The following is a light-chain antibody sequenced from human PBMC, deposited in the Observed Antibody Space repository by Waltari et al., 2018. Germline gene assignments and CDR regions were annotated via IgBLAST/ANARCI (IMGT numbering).Light chain of an antibody. J-gene: IGLJ2*01. V-gene: IGLV2-8*01. CDR1: SSDVGGYNY. CDR2: EVS. CDR3: SSYAGFNNFVV. Sequence: QSALTQPPSASGSPGQSVTISCTGTSSDVGGYNYVSWYQHHPGKAPKLMIYEVSKRPSGVPDRFSGSKSGNTASLTVSGLQAEDEADYHCSSYAGFNNFVVFGGGTSVTVL.